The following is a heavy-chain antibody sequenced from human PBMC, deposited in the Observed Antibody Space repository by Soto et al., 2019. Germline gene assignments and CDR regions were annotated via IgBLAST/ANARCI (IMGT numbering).Heavy chain of an antibody. CDR3: ATHVYYGSGGLDS. V-gene: IGHV4-59*01. D-gene: IGHD3-10*01. Sequence: QPPGKGLEWIGYIYYSGSTNYNPSLKSRVTISVDTSKNQFSLKLSSVTAADTAGYYCATHVYYGSGGLDSWGQGTLITVSS. J-gene: IGHJ5*01. CDR2: IYYSGST.